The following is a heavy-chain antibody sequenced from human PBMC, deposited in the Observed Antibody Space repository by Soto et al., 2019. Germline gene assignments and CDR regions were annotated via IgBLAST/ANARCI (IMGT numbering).Heavy chain of an antibody. Sequence: GGSLRLSCAASGFTCSSDAMSWVRQAPGKGLEWVSAISGSGGSTYYADSVKGRFTISRDNSKNTLYLQMNSLRAEDTAVYYCAKVQYSGYDLIDYWGQGTLVTVSS. D-gene: IGHD5-12*01. CDR3: AKVQYSGYDLIDY. CDR1: GFTCSSDA. CDR2: ISGSGGST. V-gene: IGHV3-23*01. J-gene: IGHJ4*02.